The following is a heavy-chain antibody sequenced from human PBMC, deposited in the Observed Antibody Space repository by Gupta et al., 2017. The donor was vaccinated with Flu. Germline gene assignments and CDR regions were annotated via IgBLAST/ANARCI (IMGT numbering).Heavy chain of an antibody. V-gene: IGHV3-23*01. J-gene: IGHJ4*02. Sequence: WVRQAPGKGREWVSAISGSAGSTYYAGSVKGRFTISRDNSKGTLYLQLNSLRAEDTAVYYCAKHTVTNYFDSWGQGTLVTVSS. CDR3: AKHTVTNYFDS. D-gene: IGHD4-17*01. CDR2: ISGSAGST.